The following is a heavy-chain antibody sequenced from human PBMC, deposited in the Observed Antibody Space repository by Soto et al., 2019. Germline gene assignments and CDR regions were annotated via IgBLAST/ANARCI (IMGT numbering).Heavy chain of an antibody. CDR1: GFTFSSYA. Sequence: RGSLRLSCAASGFTFSSYAMSWVRQAPGKGLEWVSAISGSGGSTYYADSVKGRFTISRDNSKNTLYLQMNSLRAEDTAVYYCANAQVSSSSFDYWGQGTLVTVSS. V-gene: IGHV3-23*01. J-gene: IGHJ4*02. D-gene: IGHD6-6*01. CDR3: ANAQVSSSSFDY. CDR2: ISGSGGST.